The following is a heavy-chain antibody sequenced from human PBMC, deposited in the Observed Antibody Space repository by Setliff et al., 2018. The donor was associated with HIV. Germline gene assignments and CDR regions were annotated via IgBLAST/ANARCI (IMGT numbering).Heavy chain of an antibody. CDR3: ARKEVIGPRRLYYYLDL. D-gene: IGHD6-6*01. Sequence: PSETLSLTCAVSGDSIGSSSWWSWVRQAPGKGLEWIGEIYHGGTTKYNPSLKSRVTISVDTSKNQFSLKLPSVTAADTAVYYCARKEVIGPRRLYYYLDLWGRGTLVTVSS. V-gene: IGHV4-4*02. CDR2: IYHGGTT. J-gene: IGHJ2*01. CDR1: GDSIGSSSW.